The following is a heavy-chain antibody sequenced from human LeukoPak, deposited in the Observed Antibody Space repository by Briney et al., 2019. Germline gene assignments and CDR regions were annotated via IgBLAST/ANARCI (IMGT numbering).Heavy chain of an antibody. CDR2: INPNSGGT. D-gene: IGHD1-26*01. V-gene: IGHV1-2*02. CDR3: ASLFARGSYYAHY. CDR1: GYTFTGYY. Sequence: GASVKVSCKASGYTFTGYYMHWVRQAPGQGLEWMGWINPNSGGTNYAQKFQGRVTMTRDTSISTAYMELSRLRSDDTAVYCCASLFARGSYYAHYWGQGTLVTVSS. J-gene: IGHJ4*02.